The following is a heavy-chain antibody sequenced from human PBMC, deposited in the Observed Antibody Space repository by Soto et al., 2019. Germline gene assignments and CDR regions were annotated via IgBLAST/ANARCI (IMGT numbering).Heavy chain of an antibody. CDR1: GDSVSSSSVT. CDR2: TYYRSKWYN. D-gene: IGHD1-26*01. CDR3: VRLIGNSWLDF. J-gene: IGHJ5*01. V-gene: IGHV6-1*01. Sequence: QTLSLTCAISGDSVSSSSVTWNWIRQSPSRGLEWLGRTYYRSKWYNDYAESVKSRITINPDTSKNQFSLLLNSVTPEDTAVYYCVRLIGNSWLDFWGQGTLVTVSS.